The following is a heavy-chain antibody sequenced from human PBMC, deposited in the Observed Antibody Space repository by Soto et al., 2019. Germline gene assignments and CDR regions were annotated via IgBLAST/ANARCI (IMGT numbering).Heavy chain of an antibody. J-gene: IGHJ4*02. Sequence: QVQVVQSGAEVKKPGASVKVSCKASGYTFTGYYIHWVRQAPGQRLEWMGRINPNNGDTTYAQKFQGRVTMTRDTSIITAYMELSSLISDDTAVYYCARRGGYYDYWGQGTLVTVSS. D-gene: IGHD1-26*01. V-gene: IGHV1-2*06. CDR2: INPNNGDT. CDR3: ARRGGYYDY. CDR1: GYTFTGYY.